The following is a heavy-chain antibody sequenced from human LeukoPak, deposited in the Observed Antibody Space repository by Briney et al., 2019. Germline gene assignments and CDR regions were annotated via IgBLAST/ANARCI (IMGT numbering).Heavy chain of an antibody. Sequence: GASVKVSCKASGYTFTYYYIHWVRQAPGQGPEWMGWINPHSGGTNYAQKSRGRVTVTTDTFLSTAYMELSSLTSDDAAVYYCARDLHRLGTGLDYWGQGTLLTVSS. CDR2: INPHSGGT. J-gene: IGHJ4*02. CDR1: GYTFTYYY. D-gene: IGHD1-1*01. CDR3: ARDLHRLGTGLDY. V-gene: IGHV1-2*02.